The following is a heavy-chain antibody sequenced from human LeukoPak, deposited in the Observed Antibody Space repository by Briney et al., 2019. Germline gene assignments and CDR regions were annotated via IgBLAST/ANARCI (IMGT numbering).Heavy chain of an antibody. Sequence: PSETLSLTCTVSGGSISSYYWSWIRQPPGKGLEWIGYIYYSGSTNYNPSLKSRVTISVDTSKNQFSLKLSSVTAEDTAVYYCAFFTSFDPWGQGTLVTVSS. J-gene: IGHJ5*02. D-gene: IGHD3-3*01. V-gene: IGHV4-59*12. CDR1: GGSISSYY. CDR3: AFFTSFDP. CDR2: IYYSGST.